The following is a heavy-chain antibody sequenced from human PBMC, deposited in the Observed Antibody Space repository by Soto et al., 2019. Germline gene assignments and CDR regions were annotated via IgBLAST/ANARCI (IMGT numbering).Heavy chain of an antibody. J-gene: IGHJ4*02. CDR2: IKSKTDGGTT. CDR1: GFTFSSAR. CDR3: TTWLGSCSSASCPEYYFDY. D-gene: IGHD2-2*01. V-gene: IGHV3-15*01. Sequence: GGSLRLSCAASGFTFSSARMTWVRQTPGKGLEWLGRIKSKTDGGTTDYAAPVKGRFTILRDDSQSTLYLQMSSLKSEDTAVYYCTTWLGSCSSASCPEYYFDYWGQGTLVTVSS.